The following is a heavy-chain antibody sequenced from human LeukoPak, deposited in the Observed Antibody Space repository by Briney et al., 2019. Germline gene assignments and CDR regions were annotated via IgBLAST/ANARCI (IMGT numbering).Heavy chain of an antibody. CDR3: AKSSSWYYFDY. CDR2: ISWNSGSI. CDR1: GFTFDDYA. Sequence: GGSLRLSCAASGFTFDDYAMRWVRQAPGKGLEWVSGISWNSGSIGYADSVKGRFTISRDSAKNSLYLQMNSLRAEDTALYYCAKSSSWYYFDYWGQGTLVTVSS. V-gene: IGHV3-9*01. D-gene: IGHD6-13*01. J-gene: IGHJ4*02.